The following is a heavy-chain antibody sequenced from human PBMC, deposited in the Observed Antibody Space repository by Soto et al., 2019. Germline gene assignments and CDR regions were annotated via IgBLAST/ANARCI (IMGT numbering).Heavy chain of an antibody. CDR2: IWYDGSNK. J-gene: IGHJ4*02. D-gene: IGHD5-12*01. CDR3: ARDPLSSVVATLDY. V-gene: IGHV3-33*01. CDR1: GFTFSSYG. Sequence: GGSLRLSCAASGFTFSSYGMHGVRQAPGKGLEWVAVIWYDGSNKYYADSVKGRFTISRDNSKNTLYLQMNSLRAEDTAVYYCARDPLSSVVATLDYWGQGTLVTVSS.